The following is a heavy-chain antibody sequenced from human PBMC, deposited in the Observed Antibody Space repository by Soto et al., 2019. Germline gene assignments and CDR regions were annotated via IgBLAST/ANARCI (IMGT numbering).Heavy chain of an antibody. V-gene: IGHV2-5*02. J-gene: IGHJ3*02. Sequence: QITLKESGPPLVKPTQTLTLTCTFSGFSLSTSGVGVGWIRQPPGKALEWLALIYWDDDKRYSPSLKSRLTIPKDTSKNQVVLTMTNMDPVDTATYYCAHRRGGQWRVAAFDIWGQGTMVTVSS. CDR2: IYWDDDK. D-gene: IGHD6-19*01. CDR1: GFSLSTSGVG. CDR3: AHRRGGQWRVAAFDI.